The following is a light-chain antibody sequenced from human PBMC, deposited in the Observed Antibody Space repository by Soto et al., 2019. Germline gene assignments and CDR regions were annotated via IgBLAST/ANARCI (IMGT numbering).Light chain of an antibody. CDR3: QHENDWPALYT. CDR1: QSVSSN. J-gene: IGKJ2*01. Sequence: EIVMTQSPATLSVSPGERAALSCRASQSVSSNLAWYQQKPGQAPRLLIYGASTRATGIPARFSGSGSGTEFALSISSLQSEDFAVYYCQHENDWPALYTFGQGTKLEIK. CDR2: GAS. V-gene: IGKV3-15*01.